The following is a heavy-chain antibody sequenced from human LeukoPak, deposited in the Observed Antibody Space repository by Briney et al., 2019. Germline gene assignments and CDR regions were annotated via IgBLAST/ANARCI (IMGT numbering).Heavy chain of an antibody. Sequence: ASVKVSCKASGGTFSSYAISWVRQAPGQGLEWMGGIIPIFGTANYAQKFQGRVTITADESTSTAYMELSSLRSEDTAVYYCAIGYCSSTSRRYYYYGMDVWGQGTTVTVSS. J-gene: IGHJ6*02. V-gene: IGHV1-69*13. CDR2: IIPIFGTA. D-gene: IGHD2-2*01. CDR1: GGTFSSYA. CDR3: AIGYCSSTSRRYYYYGMDV.